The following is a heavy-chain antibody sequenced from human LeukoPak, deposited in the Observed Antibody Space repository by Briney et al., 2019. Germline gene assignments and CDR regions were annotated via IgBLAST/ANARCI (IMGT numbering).Heavy chain of an antibody. CDR3: ASMGDCTNGVCYQNWFDP. V-gene: IGHV1-69*05. Sequence: PSVKLSCKASGGTFSSYAISWVRQAPGQGLEWMGGIIPIFWTANYAQKSQGRVTITMYESTSTAYMELSSLRSEDTAVYYCASMGDCTNGVCYQNWFDPWGEGTLVTVSP. CDR1: GGTFSSYA. D-gene: IGHD2-8*01. CDR2: IIPIFWTA. J-gene: IGHJ5*02.